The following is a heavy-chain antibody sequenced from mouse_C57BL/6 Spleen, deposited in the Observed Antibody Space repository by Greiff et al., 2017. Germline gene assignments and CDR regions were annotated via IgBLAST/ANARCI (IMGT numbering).Heavy chain of an antibody. CDR1: GYTFTDYE. D-gene: IGHD1-1*01. V-gene: IGHV1-15*01. Sequence: QVQLQQSGAELVRPGASVTLSCKASGYTFTDYEMHWVKQTPVYGLEWIGAIDPETGGTAYNQKFKGKAILTADKSSSTAYRELRSLTSEDSAVYYCTRGTTVVATEGFAYWGQGTLVTVSA. CDR2: IDPETGGT. J-gene: IGHJ3*01. CDR3: TRGTTVVATEGFAY.